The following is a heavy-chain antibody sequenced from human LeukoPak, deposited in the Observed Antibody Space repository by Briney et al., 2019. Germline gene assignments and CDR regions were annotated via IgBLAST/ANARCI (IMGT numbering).Heavy chain of an antibody. J-gene: IGHJ3*02. D-gene: IGHD2-2*03. Sequence: ASVKVSCKASGYTFTSYDINWVRQATGQGLEWMGWMNPNSGNTGYAQKFQGRVTITRNTSISTAYMELSSLRSEDTAVYYCASSSGYCSSTSCHAGYAFDIWGQGTMVTVSS. V-gene: IGHV1-8*03. CDR3: ASSSGYCSSTSCHAGYAFDI. CDR1: GYTFTSYD. CDR2: MNPNSGNT.